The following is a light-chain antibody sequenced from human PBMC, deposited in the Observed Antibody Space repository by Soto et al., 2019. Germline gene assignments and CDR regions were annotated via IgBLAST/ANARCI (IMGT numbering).Light chain of an antibody. V-gene: IGKV3-20*01. Sequence: TQSPSSLSASVGDRVTITCRASQTVSNFLNWHQQKPGQAPRLLIYAASRRATGIPDRFSGSGSGTDFTLTISRLEPEDFAVYYCQQYGSSPRCTFGQGTKVDI. CDR2: AAS. CDR1: QTVSNF. J-gene: IGKJ1*01. CDR3: QQYGSSPRCT.